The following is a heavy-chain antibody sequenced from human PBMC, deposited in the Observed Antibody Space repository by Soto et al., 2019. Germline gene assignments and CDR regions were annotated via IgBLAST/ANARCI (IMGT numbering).Heavy chain of an antibody. Sequence: QVQLVQSGAEVKKPGASVKVSCKASGYTFTSYGISWVRQAPGQGLEWMGWISAYNGNTNYAQKLQGRVTMTTDTSTSTAYMELRSLRSDDKAVLYCGRDRGYNWNEQVDYWGQGTLVTVSS. D-gene: IGHD1-20*01. CDR2: ISAYNGNT. CDR1: GYTFTSYG. J-gene: IGHJ4*02. CDR3: GRDRGYNWNEQVDY. V-gene: IGHV1-18*01.